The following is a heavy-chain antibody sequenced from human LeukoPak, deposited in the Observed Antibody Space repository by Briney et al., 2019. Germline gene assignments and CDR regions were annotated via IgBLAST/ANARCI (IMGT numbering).Heavy chain of an antibody. J-gene: IGHJ4*01. CDR2: LSGSGITT. V-gene: IGHV3-23*01. CDR1: GFTFSNSA. D-gene: IGHD6-19*01. Sequence: GGSLRLSCAASGFTFSNSAMSWVRQAPGKGLEWVSTLSGSGITTYYADSVKGRFTISRDNSKNTLYLQMNTLRAEDPALYYRAKGIYSSGWSYFDYWGHGTLVTVSS. CDR3: AKGIYSSGWSYFDY.